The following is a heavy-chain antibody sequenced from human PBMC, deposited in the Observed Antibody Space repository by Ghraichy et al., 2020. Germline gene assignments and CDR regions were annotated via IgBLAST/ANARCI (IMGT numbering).Heavy chain of an antibody. V-gene: IGHV4-34*01. D-gene: IGHD3-10*01. CDR1: GGSFSGYY. J-gene: IGHJ6*02. Sequence: SETLSLTCAVYGGSFSGYYWSWIRQPPGKGLEWIGEINHSGSTNYNPSLKSRVTISVDTSKNQFSLKLSSVTAADTAVYYCARGPPGAFFDSGSYYNGYYYYGMDVWGQGTTVTVSS. CDR3: ARGPPGAFFDSGSYYNGYYYYGMDV. CDR2: INHSGST.